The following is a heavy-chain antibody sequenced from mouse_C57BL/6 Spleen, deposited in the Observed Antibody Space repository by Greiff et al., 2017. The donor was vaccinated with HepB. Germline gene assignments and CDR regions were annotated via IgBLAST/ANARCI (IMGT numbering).Heavy chain of an antibody. D-gene: IGHD2-12*01. CDR3: ARWDDSYYFDY. CDR1: GFTFTDYY. V-gene: IGHV7-3*01. J-gene: IGHJ2*01. CDR2: IRNKANGYTT. Sequence: EVMLVESGGGLVQPGGSLSLSCAASGFTFTDYYMSWVRQPPGKALEWLGFIRNKANGYTTEYSASVKGRFTISRDNSQSILYLQMNALRAEDSATYYCARWDDSYYFDYWGQGTTLTVSS.